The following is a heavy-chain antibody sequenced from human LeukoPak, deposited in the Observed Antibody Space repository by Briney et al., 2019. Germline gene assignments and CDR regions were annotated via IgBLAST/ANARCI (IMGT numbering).Heavy chain of an antibody. D-gene: IGHD5-18*01. CDR2: INHSGST. J-gene: IGHJ4*02. CDR1: GGSFSGYY. CDR3: ARGHTAMAY. Sequence: SETLSPTCAVYGGSFSGYYWSWIRQPPGKELEWIGEINHSGSTNYNPSLKSRVTISVDTSKNQFSLKLSSVTAADTAVYYCARGHTAMAYWGQGTLVTVSS. V-gene: IGHV4-34*01.